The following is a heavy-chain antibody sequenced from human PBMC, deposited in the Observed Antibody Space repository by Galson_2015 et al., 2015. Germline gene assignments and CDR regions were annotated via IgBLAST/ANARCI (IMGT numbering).Heavy chain of an antibody. Sequence: ETLSLTCAVYGGSFSGYYWSWIRQPPGKGLEWIGEINHSGSTNYNPSLKSRVTISVDTSKNQFSLKLSSVTAADTAVYYCASARRYCSGGSCYSPSSYYYYMDVWGKGTTVTVSS. CDR1: GGSFSGYY. D-gene: IGHD2-15*01. J-gene: IGHJ6*03. CDR2: INHSGST. V-gene: IGHV4-34*01. CDR3: ASARRYCSGGSCYSPSSYYYYMDV.